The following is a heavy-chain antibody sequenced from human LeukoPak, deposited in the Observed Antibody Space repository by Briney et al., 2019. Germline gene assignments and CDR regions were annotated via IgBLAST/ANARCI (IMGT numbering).Heavy chain of an antibody. CDR1: GFTFGDYA. CDR2: IRSKAFGGTT. Sequence: GGSLRLSCTAFGFTFGDYAMSWVRQSPGKGLEWVGFIRSKAFGGTTEYAASVKGRFTISRDDSKSIAYLQMDSLKTEDTAVYYCTRDLTIAARPTYIDYWGQGTLVTVSS. CDR3: TRDLTIAARPTYIDY. V-gene: IGHV3-49*04. D-gene: IGHD6-6*01. J-gene: IGHJ4*02.